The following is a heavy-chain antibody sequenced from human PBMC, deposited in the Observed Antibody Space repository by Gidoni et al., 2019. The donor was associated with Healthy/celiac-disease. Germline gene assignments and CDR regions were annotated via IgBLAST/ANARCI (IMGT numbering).Heavy chain of an antibody. V-gene: IGHV3-53*01. CDR1: RFTVSSNY. D-gene: IGHD6-19*01. CDR2: IYSGGST. CDR3: ARDSSGWYEGAFDY. Sequence: ELQLVESGGGLIQPGGSLSLSCPASRFTVSSNYMSWVRQAPGKGLAWVSVIYSGGSTYYADSVKGRFTISRDNSKNTLYLQMNSLRAEDTAVYYCARDSSGWYEGAFDYWGQGTLVTVSS. J-gene: IGHJ4*02.